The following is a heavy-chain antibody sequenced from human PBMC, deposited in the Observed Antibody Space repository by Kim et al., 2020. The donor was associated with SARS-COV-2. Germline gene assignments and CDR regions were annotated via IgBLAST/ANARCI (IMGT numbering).Heavy chain of an antibody. CDR1: GYTFTDYF. CDR3: AKRGWFPHDGMDV. J-gene: IGHJ6*02. Sequence: ASVKVSCRASGYTFTDYFMHWVRQAPGQGLEWMGWINPNSGDTKYAQKFQGWVIMTRDTSISTAYMELLRLTSDDTAVYYCAKRGWFPHDGMDVWGQGTTVTVSS. CDR2: INPNSGDT. D-gene: IGHD6-19*01. V-gene: IGHV1-2*04.